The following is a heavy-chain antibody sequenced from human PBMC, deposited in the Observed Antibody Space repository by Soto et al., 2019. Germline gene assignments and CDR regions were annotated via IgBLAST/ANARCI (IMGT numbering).Heavy chain of an antibody. V-gene: IGHV3-33*01. Sequence: QVQLGESGGGVVQPGRSLRLSCAASGFSFQKLWHALGPPGSRQGAEWVAVVWNDGSNKYYADSVKGRFTISRDNSKNTLYLQMNSLRAEDTAIYYCARDLDLYGDSCFDYWGQGTLVTVSS. CDR2: VWNDGSNK. J-gene: IGHJ4*02. CDR1: GFSFQKLW. D-gene: IGHD4-17*01. CDR3: ARDLDLYGDSCFDY.